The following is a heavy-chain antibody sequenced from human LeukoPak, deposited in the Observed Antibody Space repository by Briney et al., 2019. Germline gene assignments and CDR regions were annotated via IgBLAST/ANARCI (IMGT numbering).Heavy chain of an antibody. Sequence: GGSLRLPCAASGFTVSNAWMSWVRQAPGKGLEWVGRIKSKTDGGTTDYAAPVKGRFTISRDDSKNTLYLQMNSLKTEDTALYYCSGRLDYGDDYWGQGTLVTVSS. CDR1: GFTVSNAW. V-gene: IGHV3-15*01. D-gene: IGHD4-17*01. J-gene: IGHJ4*02. CDR2: IKSKTDGGTT. CDR3: SGRLDYGDDY.